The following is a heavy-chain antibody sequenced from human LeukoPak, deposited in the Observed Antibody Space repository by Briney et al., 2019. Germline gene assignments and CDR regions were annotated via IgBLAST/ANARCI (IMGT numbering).Heavy chain of an antibody. D-gene: IGHD1-26*01. V-gene: IGHV4-39*07. CDR1: GDSISSSSSY. J-gene: IGHJ5*02. CDR3: ARVPPPFSGSSWFDP. Sequence: SETLSLTCTVSGDSISSSSSYWGWIRQPPGEGLEWIGSIYYSGSTYYNTSLKSRVTISVDTSKNQFSLKLSSVTAADTAVYYCARVPPPFSGSSWFDPWGQGTLVTVSS. CDR2: IYYSGST.